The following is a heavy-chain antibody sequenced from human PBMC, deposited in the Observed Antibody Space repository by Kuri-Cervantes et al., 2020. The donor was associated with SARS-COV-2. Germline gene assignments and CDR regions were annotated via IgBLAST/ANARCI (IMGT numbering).Heavy chain of an antibody. D-gene: IGHD4-23*01. CDR2: ISAYNGNT. J-gene: IGHJ6*02. V-gene: IGHV1-18*01. CDR1: GYTFTSYG. Sequence: ASVKVSCKASGYTFTSYGISWVRQAPGQGLEWMGWISAYNGNTNYAQKLQGRVTMTTDTSTSTAYMELSSLRSEDTAVYYCASAVGVQYGMDVWGQGTTVTVSS. CDR3: ASAVGVQYGMDV.